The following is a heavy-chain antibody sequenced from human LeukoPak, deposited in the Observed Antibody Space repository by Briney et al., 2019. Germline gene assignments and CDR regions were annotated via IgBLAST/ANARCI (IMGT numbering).Heavy chain of an antibody. CDR1: GFTFSSYA. CDR3: ARDTAVVNHAFDI. Sequence: GGSLRLSCAASGFTFSSYAMSWVRQAPGKGLEWVSAISGSGGSTYYADSVKGRFTISRDNSKNTLYLQMNSLRAEDTAVYYCARDTAVVNHAFDIWGQGTMVTVSS. J-gene: IGHJ3*02. CDR2: ISGSGGST. V-gene: IGHV3-23*01. D-gene: IGHD5-18*01.